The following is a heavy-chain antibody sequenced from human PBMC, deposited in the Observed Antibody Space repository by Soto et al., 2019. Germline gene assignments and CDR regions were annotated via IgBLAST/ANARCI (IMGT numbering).Heavy chain of an antibody. CDR2: IIPIFGPA. Sequence: QVQLVQSGSEVKKPGSSVRVSCKASGGSVSNSAISWLRQAPGQGLEWMGGIIPIFGPAIYARKFQGRFTISADESTGTAYRELNNVRSDDTAVYYCGRGSSLTKVEYWGQGTLVTVSS. V-gene: IGHV1-69*01. CDR3: GRGSSLTKVEY. D-gene: IGHD6-6*01. CDR1: GGSVSNSA. J-gene: IGHJ4*02.